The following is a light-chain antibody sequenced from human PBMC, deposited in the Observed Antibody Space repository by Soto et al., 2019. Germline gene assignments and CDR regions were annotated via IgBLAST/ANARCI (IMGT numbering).Light chain of an antibody. J-gene: IGLJ3*02. CDR3: VSWDDSLSGRV. CDR2: RNN. Sequence: QSALTQPPSASGTPGQRVIISCSGKTPNIGSNYVYWYRHLPGTAPQLLIYRNNQRPSGVPDRFSGSKSRTSASLAISGLRSEDEADYYCVSWDDSLSGRVFGGGTKVTVL. V-gene: IGLV1-47*01. CDR1: TPNIGSNY.